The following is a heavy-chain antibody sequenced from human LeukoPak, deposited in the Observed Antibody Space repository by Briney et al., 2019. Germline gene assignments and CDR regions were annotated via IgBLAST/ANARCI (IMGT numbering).Heavy chain of an antibody. D-gene: IGHD3-10*01. CDR2: ISRSGSSI. CDR1: GFTFSSYE. CDR3: AADRYYYGSGSYYRWYFDL. V-gene: IGHV3-48*03. J-gene: IGHJ2*01. Sequence: QPGGSLRLSCAASGFTFSSYEMNWVRQAPGKGLEWVSYISRSGSSIYYADSVKGRFTISRDNAKNSLYLQMNSLRAEDTAVYYCAADRYYYGSGSYYRWYFDLWGRGTLVTVSS.